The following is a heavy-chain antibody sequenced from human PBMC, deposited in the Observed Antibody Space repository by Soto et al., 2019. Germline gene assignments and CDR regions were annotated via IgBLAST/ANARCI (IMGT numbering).Heavy chain of an antibody. J-gene: IGHJ4*02. CDR1: GGSISSGGYS. Sequence: QLQLQESGSGLVKPSQTLSLTCAVSGGSISSGGYSWSWIRQPPGKGLEWIGYIYHSGSTYYNPSLKSRVXTXVXXSKNQFSLKLSSVTAADTAVYYCARGMTTVTTIDYWGQGTLVTVSS. CDR2: IYHSGST. CDR3: ARGMTTVTTIDY. D-gene: IGHD4-4*01. V-gene: IGHV4-30-2*01.